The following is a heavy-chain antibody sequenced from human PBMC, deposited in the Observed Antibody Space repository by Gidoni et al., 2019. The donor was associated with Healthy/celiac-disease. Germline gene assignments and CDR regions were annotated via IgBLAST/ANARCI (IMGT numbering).Heavy chain of an antibody. D-gene: IGHD1-1*01. CDR2: IIPIFGTA. Sequence: QVQLVQSGAEVKKPGSSVKVSCTASGGTFSSYAISWVRQAPGQGLEWMGGIIPIFGTANYAQKFQGRVTITADESTSTAYMELSSLRSEDTAVYYCAREFGTQKGPEQERNHNWFDPWGQGTLVTVSS. V-gene: IGHV1-69*01. CDR3: AREFGTQKGPEQERNHNWFDP. CDR1: GGTFSSYA. J-gene: IGHJ5*02.